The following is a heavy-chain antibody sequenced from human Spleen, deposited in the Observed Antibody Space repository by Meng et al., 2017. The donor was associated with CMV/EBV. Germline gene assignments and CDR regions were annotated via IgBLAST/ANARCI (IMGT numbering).Heavy chain of an antibody. V-gene: IGHV4-34*01. CDR2: INHSGST. CDR3: ARGGLRFLEWPKYGVGG. J-gene: IGHJ6*02. CDR1: GGSFSGYH. Sequence: SETLSLTCAVYGGSFSGYHWTWIRQPPGKGGEWIGEINHSGSTNYHPTLRGRVTIAVDTSKNQLLLTLSPETAADTAVYYCARGGLRFLEWPKYGVGGWGQGTTVTVSS. D-gene: IGHD3-3*01.